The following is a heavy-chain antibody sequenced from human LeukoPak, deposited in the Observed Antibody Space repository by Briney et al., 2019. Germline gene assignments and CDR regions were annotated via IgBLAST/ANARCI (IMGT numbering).Heavy chain of an antibody. CDR3: ARPEYYYDSSGYSHYFDY. CDR2: ISSSSSYI. J-gene: IGHJ4*02. CDR1: GFTFSSYS. D-gene: IGHD3-22*01. Sequence: GGSLRLSCAASGFTFSSYSMNWVRQAPGKGLEWVSSISSSSSYIYYADSVKGRFTISRDNAKNSLYLQMNSLRAEDTAVYYCARPEYYYDSSGYSHYFDYWGQGTLVTVSS. V-gene: IGHV3-21*01.